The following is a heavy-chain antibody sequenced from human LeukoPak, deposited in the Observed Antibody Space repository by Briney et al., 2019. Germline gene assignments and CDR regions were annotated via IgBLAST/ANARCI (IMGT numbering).Heavy chain of an antibody. Sequence: GSLRLSCAGSGFTFSSYAMSWVRQAPGKGLEWVSAISNSGNYTYYADSVKGRFTISRDNSKNTLYLHVNSLRAEDTAVYYCAKDTSIGKYCTSGVCSPFDYWGQGTLVTVSS. J-gene: IGHJ4*02. D-gene: IGHD2-8*01. CDR1: GFTFSSYA. CDR2: ISNSGNYT. V-gene: IGHV3-23*01. CDR3: AKDTSIGKYCTSGVCSPFDY.